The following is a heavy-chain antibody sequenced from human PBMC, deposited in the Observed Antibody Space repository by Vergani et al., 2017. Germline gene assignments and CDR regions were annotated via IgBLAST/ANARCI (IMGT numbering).Heavy chain of an antibody. J-gene: IGHJ4*02. CDR1: GFTFSNAW. V-gene: IGHV3-15*01. Sequence: EVQLVESGGGLVKPGGSLRLSCAASGFTFSNAWMSWVRQAPGKGLEWVGRIKSKDDGGTTDYASPVKGRFTISRDDSKNTLYLQMSSLKTEDTAVYYCTTHKTDYYDSSGYYYWSQGTLVTVSS. CDR2: IKSKDDGGTT. CDR3: TTHKTDYYDSSGYYY. D-gene: IGHD3-22*01.